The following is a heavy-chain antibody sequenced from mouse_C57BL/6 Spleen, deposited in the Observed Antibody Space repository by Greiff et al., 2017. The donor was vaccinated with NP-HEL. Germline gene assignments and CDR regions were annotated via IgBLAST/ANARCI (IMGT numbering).Heavy chain of an antibody. CDR1: GYAFSSYW. Sequence: VQLQQSGAELVKPGASVKISCTASGYAFSSYWMNWVKQRPGKGLEWIGQIYPGDGDTNYNGTFKGQATLTADKSSSTAYMQLSSRTSEDSAVFFCTKEHDYDGYYFDYWGQGTTLTVSS. V-gene: IGHV1-80*01. D-gene: IGHD2-4*01. CDR3: TKEHDYDGYYFDY. J-gene: IGHJ2*01. CDR2: IYPGDGDT.